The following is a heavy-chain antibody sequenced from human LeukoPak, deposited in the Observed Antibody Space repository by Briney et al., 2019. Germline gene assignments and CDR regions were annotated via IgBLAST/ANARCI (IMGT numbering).Heavy chain of an antibody. CDR3: ARDDGYRGVDY. J-gene: IGHJ4*02. Sequence: GGSLRLSCAASGFTFSSYWMSWVRQAPERGLEWVANIKQDGGETYYVDSLKGRFTISRDNAENSLYLQINSLRAEDTAVYYCARDDGYRGVDYWGQGTLVTVTS. V-gene: IGHV3-7*01. CDR2: IKQDGGET. D-gene: IGHD5-24*01. CDR1: GFTFSSYW.